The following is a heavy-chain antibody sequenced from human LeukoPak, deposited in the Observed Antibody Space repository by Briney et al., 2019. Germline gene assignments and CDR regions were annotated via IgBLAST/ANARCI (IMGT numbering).Heavy chain of an antibody. CDR1: GFTFSSYV. Sequence: GGSLRLSCAAPGFTFSSYVMSWVRQAPGKGLEWVSTISGSGGSTYYADSVKGRFTISRDNPKNTLSLQMNSLRAEDTAVYYCAKGSAYADFWGQGTLVTVSS. V-gene: IGHV3-23*01. D-gene: IGHD3-3*01. J-gene: IGHJ4*02. CDR2: ISGSGGST. CDR3: AKGSAYADF.